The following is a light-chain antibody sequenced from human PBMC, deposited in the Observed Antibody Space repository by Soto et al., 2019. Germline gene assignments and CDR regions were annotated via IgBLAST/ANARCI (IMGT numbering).Light chain of an antibody. CDR2: DVS. V-gene: IGKV3-15*01. CDR1: QAIRSD. CDR3: HQYNTWPLT. J-gene: IGKJ4*01. Sequence: EIVMTQSPVALSVSPGERATLSWRASQAIRSDLAWYQQKPGQAPRLLISDVSTRATGIPARFNGSGSGTEFTLAISSLQFEDFAVYYCHQYNTWPLTFGGGTKVDIK.